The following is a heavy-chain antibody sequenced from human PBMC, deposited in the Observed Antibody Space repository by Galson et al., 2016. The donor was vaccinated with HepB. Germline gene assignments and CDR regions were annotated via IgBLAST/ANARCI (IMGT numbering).Heavy chain of an antibody. J-gene: IGHJ1*01. CDR1: GFTFSTYW. Sequence: SLRLSCAASGFTFSTYWMSWVRQTPGKGLEWVANIKPDGSEKYYVDSVKGRFTISRDNAKNSLYVQMNSLRAEDTAVYYWVQYYYDSSGYVEYCQTWGQGSRVTGSS. V-gene: IGHV3-7*03. D-gene: IGHD3-22*01. CDR3: VQYYYDSSGYVEYCQT. CDR2: IKPDGSEK.